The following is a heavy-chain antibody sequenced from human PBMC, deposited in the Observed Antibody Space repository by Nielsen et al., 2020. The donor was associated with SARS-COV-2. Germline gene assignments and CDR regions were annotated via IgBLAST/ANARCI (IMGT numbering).Heavy chain of an antibody. V-gene: IGHV3-30-3*01. Sequence: GGSLRLSCAASGFTFSSYAMHWVRQAPGKGLEWVAVISYDGSNKYYADSVKGRFTISRDNSKNTLYLQMNSLRAEDTAVYYCAKDVRSGIVGAHAFDIWGQGTMVTVSS. D-gene: IGHD1-26*01. CDR2: ISYDGSNK. CDR3: AKDVRSGIVGAHAFDI. J-gene: IGHJ3*02. CDR1: GFTFSSYA.